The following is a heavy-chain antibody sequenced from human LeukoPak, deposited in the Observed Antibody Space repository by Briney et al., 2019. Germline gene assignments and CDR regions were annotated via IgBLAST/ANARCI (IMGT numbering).Heavy chain of an antibody. J-gene: IGHJ4*02. CDR2: INTKGET. CDR3: ATSNDAKIAPFDH. Sequence: SETLSLTCAVSGVSMSAFQWSWVRQSPEKGLEWIGCINTKGETNYNPSLKSRVTTSVDTSKSQFSLRLTSATAADTAVYYCATSNDAKIAPFDHWGQGALVTVSS. CDR1: GVSMSAFQ. D-gene: IGHD2-8*01. V-gene: IGHV4-4*09.